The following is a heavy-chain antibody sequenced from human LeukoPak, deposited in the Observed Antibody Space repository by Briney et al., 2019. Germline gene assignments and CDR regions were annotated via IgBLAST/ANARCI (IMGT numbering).Heavy chain of an antibody. V-gene: IGHV4-39*07. CDR3: ARVVVVAATRYYFDY. CDR1: GGSISSSSYY. J-gene: IGHJ4*02. Sequence: SETLSLTCTVSGGSISSSSYYWGWIRQPPGKGLEWIGSIYYSGSTYYNPSLKSRVTISVDTSKNQFSLKLSSVTAADTAVYYCARVVVVAATRYYFDYWGQGTLVTVSS. D-gene: IGHD2-15*01. CDR2: IYYSGST.